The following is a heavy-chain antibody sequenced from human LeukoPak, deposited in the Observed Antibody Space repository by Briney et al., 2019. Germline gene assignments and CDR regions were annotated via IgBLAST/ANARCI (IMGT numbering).Heavy chain of an antibody. CDR2: IYSSGSA. CDR3: ARHRDYYDT. Sequence: PSETLSLTCTVSGSSINNNFWTWIRQPPGKGLEWIGYIYSSGSANYNPSLKSRVIISGDTSKNQISLRLTSVPAADTAMYFCARHRDYYDTWGHGTLVTVSS. J-gene: IGHJ4*01. CDR1: GSSINNNF. V-gene: IGHV4-59*08. D-gene: IGHD3-22*01.